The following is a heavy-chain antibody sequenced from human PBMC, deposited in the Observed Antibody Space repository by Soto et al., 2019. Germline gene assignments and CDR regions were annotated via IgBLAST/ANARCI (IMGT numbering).Heavy chain of an antibody. D-gene: IGHD2-2*01. J-gene: IGHJ4*02. CDR2: IHSGDSNA. CDR3: ETWRSSHWFDY. CDR1: GYSFSTYS. V-gene: IGHV5-51*01. Sequence: ESLKISCKGSGYSFSTYSIGWVRQMPGKGLEWMGNIHSGDSNARYSPSFQGQVTISVDKSISTAYLQWNSLKASDTALYYCETWRSSHWFDYWGQGSLVTVSS.